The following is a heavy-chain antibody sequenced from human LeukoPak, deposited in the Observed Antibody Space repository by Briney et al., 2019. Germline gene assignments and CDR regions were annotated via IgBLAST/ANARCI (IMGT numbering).Heavy chain of an antibody. J-gene: IGHJ4*02. V-gene: IGHV3-23*01. CDR3: AGRPTGYSSGYIH. D-gene: IGHD5-18*01. Sequence: GGSLRLSCVASGITFSNYAVSWVRQAPEKGLDWVSVISGSAHKIRYADSVKGRFTISRDNSENIVYLQMNNLRVEDTAVYYCAGRPTGYSSGYIHWGQGTLVTISS. CDR1: GITFSNYA. CDR2: ISGSAHKI.